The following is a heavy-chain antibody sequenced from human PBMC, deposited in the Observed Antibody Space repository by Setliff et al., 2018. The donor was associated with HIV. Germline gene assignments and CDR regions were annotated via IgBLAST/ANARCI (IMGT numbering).Heavy chain of an antibody. CDR1: GFSVSSNY. CDR2: IYSGDVT. Sequence: GGSLRLSCAASGFSVSSNYMTWVRRAPGGGLEWVSVIYSGDVTHYTDYVKGRFTVSRDNAKNSLFLQMNSLRVEDTALYYCAREQGRRVEYWGQGTQVTVS. CDR3: AREQGRRVEY. V-gene: IGHV3-53*01. J-gene: IGHJ4*02.